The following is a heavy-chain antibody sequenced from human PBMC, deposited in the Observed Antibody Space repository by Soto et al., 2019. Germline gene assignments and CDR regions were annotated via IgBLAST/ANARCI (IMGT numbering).Heavy chain of an antibody. Sequence: LGESLKISCKGSGYSFTSYWIGWVRQMPGKGLEWMGIIYPGDSDTRYSPSFQGQVTISADKSISTAYLQWSSLKASDTAMYYCARRSSMVRGVISNYYMDVWGKGTTVTVSS. CDR2: IYPGDSDT. CDR3: ARRSSMVRGVISNYYMDV. CDR1: GYSFTSYW. V-gene: IGHV5-51*01. J-gene: IGHJ6*03. D-gene: IGHD3-10*01.